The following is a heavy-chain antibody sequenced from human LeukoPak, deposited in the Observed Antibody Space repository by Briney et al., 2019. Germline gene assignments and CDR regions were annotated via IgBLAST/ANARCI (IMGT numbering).Heavy chain of an antibody. CDR3: AKYGNSGWVIDN. CDR2: VYYTGAT. V-gene: IGHV4-59*08. CDR1: GGSIGNNY. Sequence: PSETLSLTCTVSGGSIGNNYWTWIRQPPGKGLENIGYVYYTGATNYNPSLKSRVTISVDTSKSQISLKLSSVTAADTAVYFCAKYGNSGWVIDNWGQGALVTVSS. J-gene: IGHJ4*02. D-gene: IGHD6-19*01.